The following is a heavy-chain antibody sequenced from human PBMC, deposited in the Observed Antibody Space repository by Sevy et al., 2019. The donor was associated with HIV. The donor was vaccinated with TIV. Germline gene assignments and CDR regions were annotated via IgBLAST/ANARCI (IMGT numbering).Heavy chain of an antibody. Sequence: GGSLRLSCTASGLILSRYGMHWVRQAPGKGLEWVAGIWYDGSNKYYADSVKGRFTISRDNSKNTLTLQMNSLRAEDTAVYYCARESSSDWYLDYWGQGTLVTVSS. J-gene: IGHJ4*02. V-gene: IGHV3-33*01. CDR1: GLILSRYG. D-gene: IGHD2-2*01. CDR2: IWYDGSNK. CDR3: ARESSSDWYLDY.